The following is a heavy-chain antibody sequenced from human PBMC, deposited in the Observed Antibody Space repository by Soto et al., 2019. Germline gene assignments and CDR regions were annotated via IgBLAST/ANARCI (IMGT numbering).Heavy chain of an antibody. J-gene: IGHJ4*02. CDR2: ISAYNGNT. CDR1: GYTFTSYG. V-gene: IGHV1-18*01. Sequence: QVQLVQSGAEVKKPGASVKVSCKASGYTFTSYGISWVRQAPGQGLEWMGWISAYNGNTNYAQKLQGRVXXTXDXXTSTAYMELRSLRSDDTAVYYCAGTTDDYGDYVGYWGQGTLVTVSS. D-gene: IGHD4-17*01. CDR3: AGTTDDYGDYVGY.